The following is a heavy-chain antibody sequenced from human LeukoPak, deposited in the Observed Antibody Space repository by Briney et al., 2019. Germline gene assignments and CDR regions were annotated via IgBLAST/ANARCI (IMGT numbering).Heavy chain of an antibody. CDR1: GGSFSGYY. Sequence: SETLSLTCAVYGGSFSGYYWGWVRQPPGKGLEWIGNIFYSGSTYYNPSLKSRVTISLDTSKNQFSLKLSSVTAADTAVYYCAREAYYGAGSNWFDPWGQGTLVTVSS. V-gene: IGHV4-34*11. CDR2: IFYSGST. D-gene: IGHD3-10*01. J-gene: IGHJ5*02. CDR3: AREAYYGAGSNWFDP.